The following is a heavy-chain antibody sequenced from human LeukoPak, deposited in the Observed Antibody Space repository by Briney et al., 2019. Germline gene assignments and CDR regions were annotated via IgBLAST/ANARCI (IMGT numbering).Heavy chain of an antibody. CDR2: IIPILGIA. D-gene: IGHD3-22*01. Sequence: SVKVSCKASGGTFSSYAISWVRQAPGQGLEWMGRIIPILGIANYAQKFQGRVTITADKSTSTAYMELSSLRSEDTAVYYCARVVKGYDSSGYPLYYFDYWGQGTLVTVSS. J-gene: IGHJ4*02. V-gene: IGHV1-69*04. CDR3: ARVVKGYDSSGYPLYYFDY. CDR1: GGTFSSYA.